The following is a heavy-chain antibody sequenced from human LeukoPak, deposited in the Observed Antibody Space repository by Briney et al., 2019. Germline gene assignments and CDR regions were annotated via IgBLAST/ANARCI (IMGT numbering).Heavy chain of an antibody. V-gene: IGHV1-18*01. CDR3: ARSADSYYYYYGMDV. J-gene: IGHJ6*02. CDR2: ISAYNGNT. D-gene: IGHD2-21*01. CDR1: GYTFTSYG. Sequence: ASVKVSCTASGYTFTSYGISWVRQAPGQGLEWMGWISAYNGNTNYAQKLQGRVTMTTDTSTSTAYMELRSLRSDDTAVYYCARSADSYYYYYGMDVWGQGTTVTVSS.